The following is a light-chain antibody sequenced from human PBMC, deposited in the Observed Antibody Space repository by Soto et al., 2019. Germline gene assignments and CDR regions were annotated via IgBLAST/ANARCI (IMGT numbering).Light chain of an antibody. CDR3: QQRDSWPLT. V-gene: IGKV3-11*01. J-gene: IGKJ4*01. Sequence: EIVLTQSPATLSLSPGDSATLSCRASQSVGRTLAWFQQKPGQAPRLLIYDASNRATGIPARFTGSGSGTDFTLTTRSLEPEDFAIYYCQQRDSWPLTFGGGTKVDIK. CDR1: QSVGRT. CDR2: DAS.